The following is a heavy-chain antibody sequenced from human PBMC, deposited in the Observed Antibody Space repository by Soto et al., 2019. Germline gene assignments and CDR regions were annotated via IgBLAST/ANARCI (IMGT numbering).Heavy chain of an antibody. CDR1: GGSISSGDYY. D-gene: IGHD3-22*01. V-gene: IGHV4-30-4*01. CDR2: IYYSGST. Sequence: TLSLTCTVSGGSISSGDYYWSWIRQPPGKGLEWIGYIYYSGSTYYNPSLKSRVTISVDTSKNQFSLKLSSVTAADTAVYYCARATLDGYDSSDNWFDPWGQGTLVTVSS. J-gene: IGHJ5*02. CDR3: ARATLDGYDSSDNWFDP.